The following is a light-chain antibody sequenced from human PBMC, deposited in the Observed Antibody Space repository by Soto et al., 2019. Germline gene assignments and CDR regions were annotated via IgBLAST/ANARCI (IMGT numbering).Light chain of an antibody. CDR2: EGS. CDR1: SSDVGGYDL. Sequence: QSALTQPASVSGSPGQSITISCTGTSSDVGGYDLVSWYQQHPGKAPKLIIYEGSKRPSGISNRFSGSKSGNTASLIISGLQGDDEGDYYCCAYVSSNTLLFGGATKLTVL. J-gene: IGLJ3*02. V-gene: IGLV2-23*01. CDR3: CAYVSSNTLL.